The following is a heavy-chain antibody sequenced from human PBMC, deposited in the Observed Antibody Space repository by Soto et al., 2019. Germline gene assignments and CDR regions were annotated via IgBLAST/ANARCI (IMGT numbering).Heavy chain of an antibody. V-gene: IGHV3-53*01. D-gene: IGHD3-22*01. CDR3: ASRPLLPGAP. CDR2: IYSGGST. Sequence: EVQLVESGGGLIQPGGSLRLSCAASGFTFSSNDMNWVRQAPGKGLEWVSLIYSGGSTYYADSVKGRFTISRDNSKNTLYLQVSRLTTEDTAGFYCASRPLLPGAPWGQGTMVTVSS. J-gene: IGHJ3*01. CDR1: GFTFSSND.